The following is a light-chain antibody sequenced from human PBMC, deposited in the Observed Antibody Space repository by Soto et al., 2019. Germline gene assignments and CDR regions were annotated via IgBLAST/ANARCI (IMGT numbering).Light chain of an antibody. J-gene: IGLJ2*01. Sequence: QSVLTQPASVSGSPGQSITISCTGTSSDVGNYKYVSWYQQHPGKAPILMIYEVSNRPSGVPDRFSGSKSGNTASLTISGLQAEDEADYYCCSYAGSYTALFGGGTKVTVL. CDR3: CSYAGSYTAL. CDR2: EVS. V-gene: IGLV2-11*01. CDR1: SSDVGNYKY.